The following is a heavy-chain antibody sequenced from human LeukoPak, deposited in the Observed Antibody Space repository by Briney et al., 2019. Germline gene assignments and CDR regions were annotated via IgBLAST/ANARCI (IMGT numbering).Heavy chain of an antibody. CDR3: AKYYYDSSGYYDAAPLDS. Sequence: GGSLRLSCAASGFTFSTYAMSWVRQAPGKGLEWVSSISDIGYTTYYADSVRGRFTISRDNSKNTVYLQMIGLRAEDTAVYFCAKYYYDSSGYYDAAPLDSWGQGTLVTVSS. D-gene: IGHD3-22*01. CDR1: GFTFSTYA. J-gene: IGHJ4*02. CDR2: ISDIGYTT. V-gene: IGHV3-23*01.